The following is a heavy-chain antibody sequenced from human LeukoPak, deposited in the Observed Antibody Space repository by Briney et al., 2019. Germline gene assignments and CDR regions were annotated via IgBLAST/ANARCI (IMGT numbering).Heavy chain of an antibody. D-gene: IGHD3-3*01. Sequence: PSETLSLTCTVSGGSISIGDYYWSWIRQPPGKGLEWFGYIYYSGSTYYNPSLKNRVTISVDTSKNQFSLKLSSVTAADTAVYYCARSRFGVAKSGMDVWGKGTTVTVSS. CDR3: ARSRFGVAKSGMDV. J-gene: IGHJ6*04. CDR1: GGSISIGDYY. CDR2: IYYSGST. V-gene: IGHV4-30-4*08.